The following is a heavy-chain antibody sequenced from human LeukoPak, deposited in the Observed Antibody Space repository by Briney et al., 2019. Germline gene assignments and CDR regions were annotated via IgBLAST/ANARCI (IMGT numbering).Heavy chain of an antibody. CDR2: IYYSGST. CDR3: ARHGTLGSTTYPLDY. D-gene: IGHD1-26*01. V-gene: IGHV4-59*08. CDR1: GGSISSYY. Sequence: SETLSLTCTVSGGSISSYYWSWIRQAPGKGLEWIGNIYYSGSTNYSPSLKSRVTISVDTSKNQFSLKLSSVTAADTAVYYCARHGTLGSTTYPLDYWGQGTLVTVSS. J-gene: IGHJ4*02.